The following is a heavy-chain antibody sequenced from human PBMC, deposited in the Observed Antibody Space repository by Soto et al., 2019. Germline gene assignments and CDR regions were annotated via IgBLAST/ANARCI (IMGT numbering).Heavy chain of an antibody. CDR2: IYWHDDK. D-gene: IGHD3-16*01. J-gene: IGHJ4*02. CDR3: EHRGGAPVRLYYFDY. CDR1: GFSLSTTGVG. Sequence: SGPTLVNPTQTLTLTCTFSGFSLSTTGVGVSWIRQPPGKALEWLALIYWHDDKRYSPSLESRLTITKDTSKNQVVLTMANMDPVDTATYYCEHRGGAPVRLYYFDYSGQGALVTVYS. V-gene: IGHV2-5*01.